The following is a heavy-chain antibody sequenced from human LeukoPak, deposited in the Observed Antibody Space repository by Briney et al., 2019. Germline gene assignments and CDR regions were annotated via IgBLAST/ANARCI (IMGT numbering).Heavy chain of an antibody. V-gene: IGHV3-21*01. CDR1: GFTFSSYS. J-gene: IGHJ5*02. D-gene: IGHD6-13*01. CDR2: ISGSSSYI. Sequence: GGSLRLSCAASGFTFSSYSMNWVRQAPGKGLEWVSSISGSSSYIYYADSVKGRFTISRDNAKNSLYLQMNSLRAEDTAVYYCARDFVDSSSWYLGWFDPWGQGTLVTVSS. CDR3: ARDFVDSSSWYLGWFDP.